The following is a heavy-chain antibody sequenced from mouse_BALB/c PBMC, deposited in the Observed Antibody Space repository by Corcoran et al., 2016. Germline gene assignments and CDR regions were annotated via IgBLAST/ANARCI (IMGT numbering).Heavy chain of an antibody. CDR3: ARIRGYDGYYVPLAY. CDR1: GFSLSTSGLG. J-gene: IGHJ3*01. V-gene: IGHV8-11*01. D-gene: IGHD2-3*01. Sequence: QVTLKESGPGILQPSQTLSLTCSFSGFSLSTSGLGVGWIRQSSGKGLEWLAHIWWNDDERYNSDLKSRLTIYKDTSSNQVFLKIASVDTADTATYYCARIRGYDGYYVPLAYWGQGTLVTVS. CDR2: IWWNDDE.